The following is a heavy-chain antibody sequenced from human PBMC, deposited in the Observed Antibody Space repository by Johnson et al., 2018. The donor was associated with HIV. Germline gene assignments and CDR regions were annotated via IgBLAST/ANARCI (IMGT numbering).Heavy chain of an antibody. CDR2: IKSKTDGGTA. CDR3: WAQWTVITFGGPSAFDI. CDR1: GFTFSNAW. Sequence: EVQLVESGGGLVKPGGSLRLSCAASGFTFSNAWMSWVRQAPGKGLEWVGRIKSKTDGGTADYAAPVKGRFTISRDDSRNTLHMQMSSLKTEDTAVYYCWAQWTVITFGGPSAFDIWGQGTVVTVSS. D-gene: IGHD3-16*01. J-gene: IGHJ3*02. V-gene: IGHV3-15*01.